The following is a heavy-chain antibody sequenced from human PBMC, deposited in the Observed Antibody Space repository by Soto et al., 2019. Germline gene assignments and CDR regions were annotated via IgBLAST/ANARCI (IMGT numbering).Heavy chain of an antibody. CDR1: GFTFSSYS. Sequence: GGSLRLSCAASGFTFSSYSMNWVRRAPGKGLEWVSSISSSSSYIYYADSVKGRFTISRDNAKNSLYLQMNSLRAEDTAVYYCARDSLSQGLRSPLDYWGQGTLVTVSS. V-gene: IGHV3-21*01. D-gene: IGHD5-12*01. CDR2: ISSSSSYI. J-gene: IGHJ4*02. CDR3: ARDSLSQGLRSPLDY.